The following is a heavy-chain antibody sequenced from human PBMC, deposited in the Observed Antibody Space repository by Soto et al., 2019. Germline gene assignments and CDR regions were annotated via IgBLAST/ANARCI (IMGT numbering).Heavy chain of an antibody. V-gene: IGHV1-46*03. CDR1: GYTFTSYY. CDR3: ARDSILRLRFLEWFESAPIDY. J-gene: IGHJ4*02. D-gene: IGHD3-3*01. Sequence: ASVKVSCKASGYTFTSYYMHWVRQAPGQGLEWMGIINPSGGSTSYAQKFQGRVTMTRDTSTSTVYMELSSLRSEDTAVYYCARDSILRLRFLEWFESAPIDYWGQGTLVTVSS. CDR2: INPSGGST.